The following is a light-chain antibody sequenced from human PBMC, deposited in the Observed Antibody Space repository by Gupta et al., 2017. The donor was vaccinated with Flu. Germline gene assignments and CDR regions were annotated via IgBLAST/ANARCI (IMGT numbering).Light chain of an antibody. CDR1: QSVSTH. CDR3: QQRGNWPRT. J-gene: IGKJ2*01. Sequence: PATLSLSPGEGATLSCRASQSVSTHLAWYQQKPGQAPRLLIYDASNRATGIPARFSGSGSGTXFTLTIXSLEPEDFAVYYCQQRGNWPRTFGXGTKLEI. CDR2: DAS. V-gene: IGKV3-11*01.